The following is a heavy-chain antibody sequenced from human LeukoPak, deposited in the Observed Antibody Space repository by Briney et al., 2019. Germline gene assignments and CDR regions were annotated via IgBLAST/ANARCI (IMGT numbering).Heavy chain of an antibody. CDR2: IYYSGST. J-gene: IGHJ4*02. CDR1: GGSISPFY. V-gene: IGHV4-59*01. CDR3: ARGAGWYNY. D-gene: IGHD6-19*01. Sequence: PSETLSLTCTFSGGSISPFYWSWLRQPPGKGLEWIGYIYYSGSTNYNPSLKSRVTISVDTSKNQFSLKLASVTAADTAIYYCARGAGWYNYWGQGTLVTVSS.